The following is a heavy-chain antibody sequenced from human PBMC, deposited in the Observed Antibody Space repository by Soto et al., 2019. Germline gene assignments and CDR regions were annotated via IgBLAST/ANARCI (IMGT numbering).Heavy chain of an antibody. CDR2: ISAYNGNT. Sequence: QVQLVQSGAEVKKPGASVKVSCKASGYTFTSYGISWVRQAPGQGLEWMGWISAYNGNTNYAQKFQGRVTMTTDTATSTAYMERRSLRSDDTAVYYGARGGKYCTNGVCSFSGMDVWGQGTTVTVSS. D-gene: IGHD2-8*01. CDR1: GYTFTSYG. V-gene: IGHV1-18*01. J-gene: IGHJ6*02. CDR3: ARGGKYCTNGVCSFSGMDV.